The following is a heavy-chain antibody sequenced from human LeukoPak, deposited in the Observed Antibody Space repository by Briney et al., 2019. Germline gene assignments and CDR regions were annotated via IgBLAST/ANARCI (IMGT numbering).Heavy chain of an antibody. CDR3: ARDRIRQIVARYFDL. D-gene: IGHD2-15*01. CDR1: GYTFTSYY. CDR2: INPSGGST. Sequence: ASVKVSFKASGYTFTSYYMHWVRQAPGQGLEWMGIINPSGGSTSYAQKFQGRVTMTRDTSTSTVYMELSSLRSEDTAVYYCARDRIRQIVARYFDLWGRGTLVTVSS. J-gene: IGHJ2*01. V-gene: IGHV1-46*01.